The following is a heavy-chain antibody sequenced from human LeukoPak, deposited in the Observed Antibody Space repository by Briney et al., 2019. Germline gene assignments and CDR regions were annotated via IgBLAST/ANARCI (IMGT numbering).Heavy chain of an antibody. J-gene: IGHJ5*02. CDR2: ITSSSTNI. CDR1: GFTFSTYT. V-gene: IGHV3-48*01. Sequence: GGSLRLSCAASGFTFSTYTMNWVRQAPGKGLEWVSYITSSSTNIYYADSVKGRFTISRDNSKNTLYLQMNSLRAEDTAVYYCARDMTNNWFDPWGQGTLVTVSS. CDR3: ARDMTNNWFDP. D-gene: IGHD4-11*01.